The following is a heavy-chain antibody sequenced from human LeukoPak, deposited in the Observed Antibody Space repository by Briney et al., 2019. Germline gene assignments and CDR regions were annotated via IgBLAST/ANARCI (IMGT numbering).Heavy chain of an antibody. Sequence: ASVKVSCKASGYTLTDHHIHWVRQAPGQGLEWMGWIKSNSGGIKYAQEFQGRVTMTRDASSSTAYMELSSLRSDDTATYYCARDPVDGNGHLDYWGQGILVTVS. CDR1: GYTLTDHH. J-gene: IGHJ4*02. V-gene: IGHV1-2*02. CDR3: ARDPVDGNGHLDY. CDR2: IKSNSGGI. D-gene: IGHD5-24*01.